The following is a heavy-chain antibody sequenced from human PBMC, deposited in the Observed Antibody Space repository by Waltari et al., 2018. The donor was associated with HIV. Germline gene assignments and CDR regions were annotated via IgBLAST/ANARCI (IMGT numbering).Heavy chain of an antibody. CDR1: GFTFSSYW. CDR3: ARAGRDGKLPPDY. CDR2: NNSDGSST. Sequence: EVQLVESGGGLVQPGGSLRLSCAASGFTFSSYWTHWVRQAPGKGLVGVSRNNSDGSSTSYADSVKGRFTISRDNAKNTLYLQMNSLRAKDTAVYYCARAGRDGKLPPDYWGQGTLVTVSS. V-gene: IGHV3-74*01. J-gene: IGHJ4*02. D-gene: IGHD1-7*01.